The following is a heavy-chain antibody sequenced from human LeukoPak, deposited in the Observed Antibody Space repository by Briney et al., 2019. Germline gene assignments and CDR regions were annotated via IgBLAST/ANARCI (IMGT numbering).Heavy chain of an antibody. V-gene: IGHV1-2*02. D-gene: IGHD3-10*01. Sequence: ASVKVSCKASGYTLTRYYMHWLRQAPAPGREWTGLVNPNSGGTNYAQKFQGRVTMTRYTSISTAYMELSRLRSDDTAVYFCARGVGVTVLLWFGELFGYWGQGTLVTVSS. CDR2: VNPNSGGT. J-gene: IGHJ4*02. CDR3: ARGVGVTVLLWFGELFGY. CDR1: GYTLTRYY.